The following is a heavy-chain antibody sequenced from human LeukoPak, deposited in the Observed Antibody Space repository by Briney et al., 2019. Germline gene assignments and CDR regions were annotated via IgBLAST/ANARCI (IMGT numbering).Heavy chain of an antibody. CDR3: ARHGQTTVTTGYYYGMDV. CDR1: GYTFTSYD. Sequence: ASVNVSCKASGYTFTSYDINWVRQATGQGLEWMGWMNPNSGNTGYAQKFQGRVTMTRNTSISTAYMELSSLRSEDTAVYYCARHGQTTVTTGYYYGMDVWGQGTTVTVSS. V-gene: IGHV1-8*01. CDR2: MNPNSGNT. J-gene: IGHJ6*02. D-gene: IGHD4-17*01.